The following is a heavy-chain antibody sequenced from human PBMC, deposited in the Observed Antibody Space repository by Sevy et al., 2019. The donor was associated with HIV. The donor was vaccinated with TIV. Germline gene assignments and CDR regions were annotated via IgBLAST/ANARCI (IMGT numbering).Heavy chain of an antibody. CDR2: IKSKTDGGTT. J-gene: IGHJ1*01. Sequence: GGSLILSCAASGFTFSKAWMSWVRQAPGKGLEWVGRIKSKTDGGTTDYAAPVKGKFTISRDDSKNTLSLQMNSLKTEDTAVYYCTTDTGVRFRHWGQGTLVTVSS. CDR3: TTDTGVRFRH. D-gene: IGHD1-1*01. V-gene: IGHV3-15*01. CDR1: GFTFSKAW.